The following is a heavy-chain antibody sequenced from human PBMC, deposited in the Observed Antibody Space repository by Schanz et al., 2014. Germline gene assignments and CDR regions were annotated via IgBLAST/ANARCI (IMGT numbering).Heavy chain of an antibody. D-gene: IGHD1-26*01. CDR2: IWFDGNNK. CDR1: GFTFSSYG. CDR3: AREAKWGQWYFDL. Sequence: QVQLVESGGGVVQPGRSLRLSCATSGFTFSSYGMHWVRQAPGKGLEWVAVIWFDGNNKYYADSVKGRFTISRDNSKNTLYLQMNSLRAEDTALYYCAREAKWGQWYFDLWGRGSLVTVSS. J-gene: IGHJ2*01. V-gene: IGHV3-33*01.